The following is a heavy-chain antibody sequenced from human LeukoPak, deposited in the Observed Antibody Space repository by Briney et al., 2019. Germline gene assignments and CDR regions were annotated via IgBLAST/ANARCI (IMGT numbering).Heavy chain of an antibody. V-gene: IGHV3-30*03. CDR3: ARIAAAGFDP. CDR1: GFTFSSYG. D-gene: IGHD6-13*01. Sequence: AGGSLRLSCAASGFTFSSYGMHWVRQAPGKGLEWVAVISYEGSNKYYADSVKGRFTISRDNSKKTLYLQMNSLRAEDTAVYYCARIAAAGFDPWGQGTLVTVSS. J-gene: IGHJ5*02. CDR2: ISYEGSNK.